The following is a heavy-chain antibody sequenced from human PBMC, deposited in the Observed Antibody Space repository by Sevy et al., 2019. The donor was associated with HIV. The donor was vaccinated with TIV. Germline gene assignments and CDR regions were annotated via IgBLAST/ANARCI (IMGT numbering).Heavy chain of an antibody. CDR1: GGSISSGDFY. Sequence: SETLSLTCTVSGGSISSGDFYWTWVRQPPGKGLEWIGYIYHSASTFYNPSLQSQVRISEDRSKNQFSLKLGSVTAADTAVYYCARERGYTYLLIDNWGQGTLVTVSS. CDR2: IYHSAST. CDR3: ARERGYTYLLIDN. V-gene: IGHV4-30-4*01. J-gene: IGHJ4*02. D-gene: IGHD5-18*01.